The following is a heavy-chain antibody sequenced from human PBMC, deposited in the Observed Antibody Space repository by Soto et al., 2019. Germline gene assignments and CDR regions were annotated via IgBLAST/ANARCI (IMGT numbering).Heavy chain of an antibody. CDR2: INHSGSA. D-gene: IGHD1-26*01. Sequence: QVQLQQSGAGLLKPSETLSLTCDVYGGSFSGYIWTWIRQTPGKGLQWIGQINHSGSANYNPSLKGRVTISVHTSKSQCSLELSSVAAADTAVYYCARGLISGSHYSGGWYYFDSWGQGTKVTVSS. V-gene: IGHV4-34*01. J-gene: IGHJ4*02. CDR3: ARGLISGSHYSGGWYYFDS. CDR1: GGSFSGYI.